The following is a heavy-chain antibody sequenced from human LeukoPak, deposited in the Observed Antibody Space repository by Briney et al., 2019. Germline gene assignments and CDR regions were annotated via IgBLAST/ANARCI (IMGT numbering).Heavy chain of an antibody. CDR3: AREGDHGYSYGRFDY. Sequence: SVKVSCKASGGTFSSYAISWVRQAPGQGLEWMGRIIPIFGTANYAQKFQGRVTITTDESTSTAYMELSSLRSEDTAVYYCAREGDHGYSYGRFDYWGQGTLVTVSS. J-gene: IGHJ4*02. CDR2: IIPIFGTA. CDR1: GGTFSSYA. V-gene: IGHV1-69*05. D-gene: IGHD5-18*01.